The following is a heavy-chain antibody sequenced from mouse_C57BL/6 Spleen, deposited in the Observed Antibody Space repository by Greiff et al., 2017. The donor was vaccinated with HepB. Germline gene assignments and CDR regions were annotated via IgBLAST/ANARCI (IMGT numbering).Heavy chain of an antibody. V-gene: IGHV1-69*01. D-gene: IGHD2-1*01. Sequence: QVQLQQPGAELVMPGASVKLSCKASGYTFTSYWMHWVKQRPGQGLEWIGEIDPSDSYTNYNQKFKGKSTLTVDKSSSTAYMQLSSLTSEDSAVYYCARIYYGNYGYFDYWGQGTTLTVSS. CDR3: ARIYYGNYGYFDY. CDR2: IDPSDSYT. CDR1: GYTFTSYW. J-gene: IGHJ2*01.